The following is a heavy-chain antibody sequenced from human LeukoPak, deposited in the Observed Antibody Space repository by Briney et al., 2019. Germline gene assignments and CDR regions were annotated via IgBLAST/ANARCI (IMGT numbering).Heavy chain of an antibody. V-gene: IGHV3-33*01. CDR2: IWYDGSNK. D-gene: IGHD3-3*01. CDR1: GFTFSSYG. J-gene: IGHJ4*02. CDR3: ARGSYDFWRGYFDF. Sequence: GGSLRLSCVASGFTFSSYGMHWVRQAPGKGLEGVAVIWYDGSNKYYADSVKGRFTISRDNSKDTLYLQMNSLRGEDTAVYYCARGSYDFWRGYFDFWGQGTLVTVSS.